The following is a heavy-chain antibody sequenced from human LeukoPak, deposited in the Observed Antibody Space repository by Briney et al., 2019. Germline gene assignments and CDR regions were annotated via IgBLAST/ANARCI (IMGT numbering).Heavy chain of an antibody. CDR2: ISSSSSYI. CDR3: ARSTAMVTTMNY. J-gene: IGHJ4*02. CDR1: GFTFSSYS. D-gene: IGHD5-18*01. V-gene: IGHV3-21*01. Sequence: GGSLRLSCAASGFTFSSYSMSWVRQAPGKGLEWVSSISSSSSYIYYADSVKGRFTISRDNAKNSLYLQMNSPRAEDTAVYYCARSTAMVTTMNYWGQGTLVTVSS.